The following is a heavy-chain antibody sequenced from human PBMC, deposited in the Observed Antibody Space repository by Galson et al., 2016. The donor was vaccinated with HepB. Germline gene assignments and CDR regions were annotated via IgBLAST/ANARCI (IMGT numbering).Heavy chain of an antibody. CDR1: GYTFTNYA. Sequence: SVKVSCKASGYTFTNYAIHWVRQAPGQRLEWMGWINADNGDTKFSQRFQGRVTITRDTSANTAYMDLSSLRSEDTAVHYCARDLTDASYYTMDVWGLGTTVTVSS. CDR3: ARDLTDASYYTMDV. J-gene: IGHJ6*02. D-gene: IGHD3-16*01. V-gene: IGHV1-3*01. CDR2: INADNGDT.